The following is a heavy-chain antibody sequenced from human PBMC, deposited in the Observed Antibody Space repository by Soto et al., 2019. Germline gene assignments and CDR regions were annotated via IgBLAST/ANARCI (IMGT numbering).Heavy chain of an antibody. J-gene: IGHJ6*02. D-gene: IGHD3-3*01. CDR3: ARESGVPITIFGVVIGGPARGYYYGMDV. V-gene: IGHV1-69*06. Sequence: KVSCQASGGTFSSYAISWVRQAPGQGLEWMGGIIPIFGTANYAQKFQGRVTITADKSTSTAYMELSSLRSEDTAVYYCARESGVPITIFGVVIGGPARGYYYGMDVWGQGTTVTVSS. CDR1: GGTFSSYA. CDR2: IIPIFGTA.